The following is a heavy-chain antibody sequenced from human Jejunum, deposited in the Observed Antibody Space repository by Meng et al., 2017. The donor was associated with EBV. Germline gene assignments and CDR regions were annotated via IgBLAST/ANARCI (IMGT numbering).Heavy chain of an antibody. V-gene: IGHV4-34*01. Sequence: QKGRSGLLKPPETLSCTGAVSVDAFSDHFWSWIRQPPGKGLEWIGDINQSGSTKENKERKRRVTLSVDTSKNQFSLRLNHVTAADTAIYYCARVVNWDYGDYGAFDYWGQGALVTVSS. J-gene: IGHJ4*02. CDR3: ARVVNWDYGDYGAFDY. CDR2: INQSGST. CDR1: VDAFSDHF. D-gene: IGHD4-17*01.